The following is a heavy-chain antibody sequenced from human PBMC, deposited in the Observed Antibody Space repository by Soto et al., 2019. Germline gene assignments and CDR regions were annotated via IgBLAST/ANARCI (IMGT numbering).Heavy chain of an antibody. V-gene: IGHV1-69*02. CDR3: ASCGGGSCHSGYFDY. D-gene: IGHD2-15*01. Sequence: SVKVSCKASGGTFSSYTISWVRQAPGQGLEWMGRIIPILGIANYAQKFQGRVTITADKSTSTAYMELSSLRSEDTAVYYCASCGGGSCHSGYFDYRGQGTLVNVSS. J-gene: IGHJ4*02. CDR2: IIPILGIA. CDR1: GGTFSSYT.